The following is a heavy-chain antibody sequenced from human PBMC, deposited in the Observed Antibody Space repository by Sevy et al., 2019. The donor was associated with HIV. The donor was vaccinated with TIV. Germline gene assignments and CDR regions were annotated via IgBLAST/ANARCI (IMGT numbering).Heavy chain of an antibody. V-gene: IGHV3-30*18. CDR2: ISYDGSNK. Sequence: GGSLRLSCAASGFTFSSYGMHWVRQAPGKGLEWVAVISYDGSNKYYADSVKGRFTISRDNSRNTLYLQMNSLRAEETAVYYCAKDRAVDTAMVVWGQGTLVTVSS. CDR1: GFTFSSYG. CDR3: AKDRAVDTAMVV. D-gene: IGHD5-18*01. J-gene: IGHJ4*02.